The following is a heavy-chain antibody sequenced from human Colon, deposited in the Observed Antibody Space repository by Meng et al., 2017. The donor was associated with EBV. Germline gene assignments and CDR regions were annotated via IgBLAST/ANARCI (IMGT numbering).Heavy chain of an antibody. D-gene: IGHD3-9*01. CDR1: GFPFSEFA. Sequence: QVQLVESXXXXXQXXWXXRLSWSASGFPFSEFALHWVRQGPGKGLEWVAVMSSDGSNEYYAESVQGRFTISRDNSKNTLYLQMNSLRVEDTAMYYCAKQAGTGHDKDYFEDWGQGTLVTVSS. CDR3: AKQAGTGHDKDYFED. J-gene: IGHJ4*02. V-gene: IGHV3-30*18. CDR2: MSSDGSNE.